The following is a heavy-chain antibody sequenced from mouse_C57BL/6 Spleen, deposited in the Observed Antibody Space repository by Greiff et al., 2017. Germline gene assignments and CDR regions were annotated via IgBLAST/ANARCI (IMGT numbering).Heavy chain of an antibody. CDR2: INPNNGGT. V-gene: IGHV1-26*01. Sequence: EVQLQQSGPELVKPGASVKISCKASGYTFTDYYMNWVKQSHGKSLEWIGDINPNNGGTSYNQKFKGKATLTVDKSSSTAYMELRSLTSEDSAVYYCARLLLWGYFDYWGQGTTLTVSS. J-gene: IGHJ2*01. CDR1: GYTFTDYY. D-gene: IGHD2-1*01. CDR3: ARLLLWGYFDY.